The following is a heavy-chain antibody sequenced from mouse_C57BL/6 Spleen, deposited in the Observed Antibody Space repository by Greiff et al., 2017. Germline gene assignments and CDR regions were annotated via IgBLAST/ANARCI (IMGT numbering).Heavy chain of an antibody. CDR2: IYPGDGDT. Sequence: QVQLQQSGPELVKPGASVKISCKASGYAFSSSWMNWVKQRPGKGLEWIGRIYPGDGDTNYNGKFKGKATLTADKSSSTAYMQLSSLTSEDSAVYFCARRGDSSGSLYFDYWGQGTTLTVSS. CDR1: GYAFSSSW. D-gene: IGHD3-2*02. J-gene: IGHJ2*01. CDR3: ARRGDSSGSLYFDY. V-gene: IGHV1-82*01.